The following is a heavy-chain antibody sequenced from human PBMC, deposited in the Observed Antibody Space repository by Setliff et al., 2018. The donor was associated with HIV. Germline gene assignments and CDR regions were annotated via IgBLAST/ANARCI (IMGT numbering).Heavy chain of an antibody. J-gene: IGHJ4*02. V-gene: IGHV1-18*01. CDR2: STPLLDTT. CDR3: ARDGGRIAAAGWHY. D-gene: IGHD6-13*01. CDR1: GGTFSSYG. Sequence: ASVKVSCKASGGTFSSYGITWVRQAPGQGLEWMGGSTPLLDTTNYAQKLQGRVTMTTDTSTSTAYMELRSLRSDDTAVYYCARDGGRIAAAGWHYWGQGTLVTVSS.